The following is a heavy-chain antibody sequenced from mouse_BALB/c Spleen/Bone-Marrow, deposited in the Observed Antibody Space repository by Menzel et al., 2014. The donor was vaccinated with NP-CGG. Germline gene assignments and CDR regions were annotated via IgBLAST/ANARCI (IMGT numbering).Heavy chain of an antibody. CDR2: ISSDSSAV. V-gene: IGHV5-17*02. CDR3: TRGGNWDDFDY. Sequence: EVKLEESGGGSVQPGGSRKLSCAASGFTFRSFGMHWVRQAPEKGLEWVAYISSDSSAVYYADTVKGRFTISRDNPKNTLFLQMTSLRSEDTAMYYCTRGGNWDDFDYWGQGTTLTVSS. J-gene: IGHJ2*01. CDR1: GFTFRSFG. D-gene: IGHD4-1*01.